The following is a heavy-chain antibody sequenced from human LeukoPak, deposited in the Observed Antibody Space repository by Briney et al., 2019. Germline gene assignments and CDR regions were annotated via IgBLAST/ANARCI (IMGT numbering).Heavy chain of an antibody. J-gene: IGHJ6*03. CDR2: IYSGGST. Sequence: GGSLRLSCAASGFTFSHAWMSWVRQAPGKGLEWVSVIYSGGSTYYADSVKGRFTISRDNSKNTLYLQMNSLRAEDTAVYYCARGQREYYDILTGHYYYYYYSMDVWGKGTTVTVSS. V-gene: IGHV3-53*01. CDR1: GFTFSHAW. D-gene: IGHD3-9*01. CDR3: ARGQREYYDILTGHYYYYYYSMDV.